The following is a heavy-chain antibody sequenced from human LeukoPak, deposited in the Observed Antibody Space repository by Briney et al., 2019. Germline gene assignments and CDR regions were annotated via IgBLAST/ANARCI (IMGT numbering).Heavy chain of an antibody. Sequence: ASVSVSCKASGYTFTSYGISGVRQAPGQGREWMGWISAYNGNTNYAQKLQGRVTMTTDTSTSTAYMELRSLRSDDTAVYYCAREAYSSSDYWGQGTLVTVSS. CDR1: GYTFTSYG. CDR2: ISAYNGNT. J-gene: IGHJ4*02. CDR3: AREAYSSSDY. D-gene: IGHD6-6*01. V-gene: IGHV1-18*01.